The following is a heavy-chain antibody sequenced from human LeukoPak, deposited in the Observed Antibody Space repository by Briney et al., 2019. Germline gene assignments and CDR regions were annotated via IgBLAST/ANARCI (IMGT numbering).Heavy chain of an antibody. D-gene: IGHD3-22*01. J-gene: IGHJ3*02. CDR1: GFTFSSYG. Sequence: GGTLRLSCAGSGFTFSSYGMSWVRQAPGKGLEWVSAISASGGSTYYADSVKGRFTISRDNSQNTLYLQMSSLRAEDTAVYYCAKDSFYYDSSYSFDIWGQGTMVTVSS. V-gene: IGHV3-23*01. CDR2: ISASGGST. CDR3: AKDSFYYDSSYSFDI.